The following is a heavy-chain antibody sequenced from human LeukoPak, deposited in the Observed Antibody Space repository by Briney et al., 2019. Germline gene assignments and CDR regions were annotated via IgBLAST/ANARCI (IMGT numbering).Heavy chain of an antibody. Sequence: ASVKVSCKASGYTFTGYYMHWVRQAPGQGLEWMGWINPNSGGTNYAQKFQGRVTMTRDTSISIAYMELSRLRSDDTAVYYCASGGGYSYGTPITYFDYWGQGTLVTVSS. V-gene: IGHV1-2*02. D-gene: IGHD5-18*01. CDR2: INPNSGGT. J-gene: IGHJ4*02. CDR1: GYTFTGYY. CDR3: ASGGGYSYGTPITYFDY.